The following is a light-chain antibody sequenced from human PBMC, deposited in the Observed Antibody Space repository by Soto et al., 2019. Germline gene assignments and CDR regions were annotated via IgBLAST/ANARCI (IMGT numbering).Light chain of an antibody. Sequence: ELVLTQSPVALSLSSGERATLSCRASQSVISTLLTWYQQKPGQAPRLLIYGVSSRATGIPDRFSGSGSGTDFTLTISSVEPEDVAVYVCQPSGDSSFTFGQGSRVEMK. V-gene: IGKV3-20*01. J-gene: IGKJ1*01. CDR3: QPSGDSSFT. CDR2: GVS. CDR1: QSVISTL.